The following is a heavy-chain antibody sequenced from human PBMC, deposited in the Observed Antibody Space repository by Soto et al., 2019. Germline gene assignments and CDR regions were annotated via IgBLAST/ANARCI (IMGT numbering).Heavy chain of an antibody. CDR3: ARGVKYGAYSRWFDP. J-gene: IGHJ5*02. D-gene: IGHD4-17*01. Sequence: QVQLVQSGAEEKKPGASVKVSCKASGYTFTSYDINWVRQATGQGLEYLGWMNPNSGNTGYVQKFQGRVTMTWDSSITTAYMELSSPRSEDTAVYFCARGVKYGAYSRWFDPWGQGTLVTVSS. V-gene: IGHV1-8*01. CDR1: GYTFTSYD. CDR2: MNPNSGNT.